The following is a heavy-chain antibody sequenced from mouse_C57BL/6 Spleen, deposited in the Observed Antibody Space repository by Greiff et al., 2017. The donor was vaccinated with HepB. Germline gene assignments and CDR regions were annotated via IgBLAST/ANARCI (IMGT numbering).Heavy chain of an antibody. V-gene: IGHV14-3*01. D-gene: IGHD1-1*01. CDR3: ASASPFITTPSFAY. CDR2: IDPANGNT. CDR1: GFNIKNTY. J-gene: IGHJ3*01. Sequence: VQLKESVAELVRPGASVKLSCTASGFNIKNTYMHWVKQRPEQGLEWIGRIDPANGNTKYAPKFQGKATITADTSSNTAYLQLSSLTSEDTAIYYGASASPFITTPSFAYWGQGTLVTVSA.